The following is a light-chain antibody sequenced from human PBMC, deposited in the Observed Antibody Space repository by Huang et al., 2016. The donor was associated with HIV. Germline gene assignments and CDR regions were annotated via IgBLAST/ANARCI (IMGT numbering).Light chain of an antibody. CDR1: KSISSSY. V-gene: IGKV3-20*01. J-gene: IGKJ3*01. Sequence: EIVLTQSPGTLSLSQGERATLSCRASKSISSSYLAWYQQKSGPAPRLLSYGSSSSATGIPDRFSGSGSGTDFTLTISRLEPEDVAEYYCLQYGNSPSFTFGPGTKVDIK. CDR2: GSS. CDR3: LQYGNSPSFT.